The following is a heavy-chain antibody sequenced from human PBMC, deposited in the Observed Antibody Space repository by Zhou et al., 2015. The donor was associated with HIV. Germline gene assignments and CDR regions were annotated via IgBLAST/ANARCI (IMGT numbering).Heavy chain of an antibody. V-gene: IGHV1-2*06. D-gene: IGHD6-19*01. Sequence: QVQLVQSGAEVKKPGASVRVSCKASGYTFTVYHIHWVRQAPEKGLEWLGRINPQSGDTKYAQNLQGRVTMTRDTSISTAYMDLARLTSDDTAVYFCATSPGYSGGGFEEYLHHWGQGTLVIVSS. J-gene: IGHJ1*01. CDR2: INPQSGDT. CDR3: ATSPGYSGGGFEEYLHH. CDR1: GYTFTVYH.